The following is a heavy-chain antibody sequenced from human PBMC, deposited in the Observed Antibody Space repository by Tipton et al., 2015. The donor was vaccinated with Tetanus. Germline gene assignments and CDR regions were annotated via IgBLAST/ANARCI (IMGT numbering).Heavy chain of an antibody. Sequence: SLRLSCEGFGFTFSHYWMSWVRQAPGKGLECVSAIGGSGGASYYADSVKGRFTISRDNSKSTLYLQVHSLRVEDTAIYFCAKGRAAATYFFDYWGQGTPVTVSS. D-gene: IGHD6-25*01. V-gene: IGHV3-23*01. CDR2: IGGSGGAS. CDR3: AKGRAAATYFFDY. J-gene: IGHJ4*02. CDR1: GFTFSHYW.